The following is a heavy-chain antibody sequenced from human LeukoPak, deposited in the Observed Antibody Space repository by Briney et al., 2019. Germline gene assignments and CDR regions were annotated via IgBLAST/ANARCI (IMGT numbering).Heavy chain of an antibody. J-gene: IGHJ4*02. D-gene: IGHD3-3*01. Sequence: SETLSLTCTVSGGSISSSSYYWGWIRQPPGKGLEWIGSIYYSGNTHYNPSLKSRVTISVDTSKNQFSLKLSSVTAADTAVYYCARNDFWNAYYFDYWGQGTLVTVSS. CDR2: IYYSGNT. CDR3: ARNDFWNAYYFDY. CDR1: GGSISSSSYY. V-gene: IGHV4-39*07.